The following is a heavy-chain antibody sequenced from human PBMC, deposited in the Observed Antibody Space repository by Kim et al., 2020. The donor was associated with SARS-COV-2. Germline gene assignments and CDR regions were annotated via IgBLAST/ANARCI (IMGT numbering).Heavy chain of an antibody. CDR3: ATSREYSGYETPFDY. V-gene: IGHV1-69*04. D-gene: IGHD5-12*01. J-gene: IGHJ4*02. Sequence: SVKVSCKASGGTFSSYAISWVRQAPGQGLEWMGRIIPILGIANYAQKFQGRVTITADKSTSTAYMELSSLRSEDTAVYYCATSREYSGYETPFDYWGQGTLVTVSS. CDR2: IIPILGIA. CDR1: GGTFSSYA.